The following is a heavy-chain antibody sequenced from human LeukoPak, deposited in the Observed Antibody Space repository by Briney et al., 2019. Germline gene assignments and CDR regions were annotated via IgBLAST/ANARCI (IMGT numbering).Heavy chain of an antibody. V-gene: IGHV4-61*02. J-gene: IGHJ4*02. Sequence: SQTLSLTCTVSGGSISSGSYYWSWIRQPAGKGLEWIGRIYTSGSTNYNPSLKSRVTISVDTSKNQFSLKLSSVTAADTAVYYCARDQSIGQLGLGYWGQGTLVTVSS. CDR1: GGSISSGSYY. CDR3: ARDQSIGQLGLGY. CDR2: IYTSGST. D-gene: IGHD6-13*01.